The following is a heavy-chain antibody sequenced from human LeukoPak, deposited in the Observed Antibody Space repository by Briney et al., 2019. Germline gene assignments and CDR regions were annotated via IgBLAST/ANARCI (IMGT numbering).Heavy chain of an antibody. D-gene: IGHD1-26*01. V-gene: IGHV3-33*08. CDR1: GFTFSSYG. CDR2: IWYGGSNK. J-gene: IGHJ3*01. Sequence: GGSLRLSCAASGFTFSSYGMHWVRQAPGKGLEWVAVIWYGGSNKYYADSVKGRFTISRDNSKNTLYLQMNSLRADDTAEYYCAKSLLTTASGTGRAFDLWGQGTMVTVSS. CDR3: AKSLLTTASGTGRAFDL.